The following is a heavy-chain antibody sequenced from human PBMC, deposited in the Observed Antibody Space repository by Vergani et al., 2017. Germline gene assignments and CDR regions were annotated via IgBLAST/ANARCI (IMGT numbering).Heavy chain of an antibody. CDR2: FDPEDGET. J-gene: IGHJ4*02. CDR1: GSTLTELS. V-gene: IGHV1-24*01. CDR3: AALWGEGLHRYYFDY. D-gene: IGHD3-16*01. Sequence: QVLLVQSGAAVKKPGASVKVSCKVSGSTLTELSMHWVRQAPGKGREWMGGFDPEDGETIYAQKFQGRVTMTEDTSTATAYMVLSSLRSEDTAVYYCAALWGEGLHRYYFDYWGQGTLVTVSS.